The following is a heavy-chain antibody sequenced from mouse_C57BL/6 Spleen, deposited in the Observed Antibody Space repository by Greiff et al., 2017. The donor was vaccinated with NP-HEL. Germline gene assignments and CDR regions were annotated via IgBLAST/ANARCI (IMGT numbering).Heavy chain of an antibody. CDR3: ARGYYGSSYYCDY. V-gene: IGHV1-39*01. D-gene: IGHD1-1*01. J-gene: IGHJ2*01. CDR2: INPNYGTT. CDR1: GYSFTDYN. Sequence: VQLQQSGPELVKPGASVKISCKASGYSFTDYNMNWVKQSNGQSLEWIGVINPNYGTTSYNQKFKGKATLTVDQSSSTAYMQLNSLTSEDSAVYYWARGYYGSSYYCDYWGQGTTLTVSS.